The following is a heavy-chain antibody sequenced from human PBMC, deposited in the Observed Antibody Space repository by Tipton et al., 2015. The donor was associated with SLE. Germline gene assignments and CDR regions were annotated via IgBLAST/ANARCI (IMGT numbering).Heavy chain of an antibody. J-gene: IGHJ6*03. CDR2: IYHSGST. CDR3: ARGGLGYSYYYYMDV. V-gene: IGHV4-59*01. Sequence: TLSLTCTVSGGSISSYYWSWIRQPPGEGLEWIGNIYHSGSTNYNPSVKSRVTISVDTSKNQFSLKPSSVTAADTAVYYCARGGLGYSYYYYMDVWGKGARVTVSS. CDR1: GGSISSYY. D-gene: IGHD5-12*01.